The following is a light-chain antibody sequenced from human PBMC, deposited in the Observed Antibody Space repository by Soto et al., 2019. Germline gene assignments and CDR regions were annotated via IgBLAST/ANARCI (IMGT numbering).Light chain of an antibody. Sequence: QSALTQPAFVSGSPGQSITISCTGSSSDLGTYDLVSWYQHHPGAAPKLMIYEATRRPSGISNRFSGSKSGNTASLTISGLQAEDEADYCCCSFAGSKSWGFGGGTKLTVL. CDR3: CSFAGSKSWG. CDR1: SSDLGTYDL. V-gene: IGLV2-23*01. CDR2: EAT. J-gene: IGLJ3*02.